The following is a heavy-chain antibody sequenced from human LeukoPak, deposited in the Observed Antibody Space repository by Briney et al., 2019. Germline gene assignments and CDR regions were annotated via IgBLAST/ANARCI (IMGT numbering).Heavy chain of an antibody. CDR2: ISSLSHI. D-gene: IGHD2-2*01. CDR3: ARDGSDCSSTSCFEGWFDP. J-gene: IGHJ5*02. CDR1: GFTFSSYS. V-gene: IGHV3-21*01. Sequence: PGGSLRLSCAASGFTFSSYSMNWVRQAPGKGLEWVSSISSLSHISYADSVKGRFTISRDNAKNSLYLQMNSLRAEDTAVYYCARDGSDCSSTSCFEGWFDPWGQGTLVTVSS.